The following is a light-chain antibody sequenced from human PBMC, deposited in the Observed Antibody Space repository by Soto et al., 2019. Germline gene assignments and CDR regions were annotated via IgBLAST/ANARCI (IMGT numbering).Light chain of an antibody. CDR3: QQSYSTLFT. CDR2: AAS. V-gene: IGKV1-39*01. Sequence: DIQMTQSPSSLSASVGDRVTITCRASQTIIRYLNWYQQKPGRAPNLLIYAASSLQSGVPSRFNGSGSGTEFTLNISSLQPEDFATYYCQQSYSTLFTFGPGTKVEIK. CDR1: QTIIRY. J-gene: IGKJ3*01.